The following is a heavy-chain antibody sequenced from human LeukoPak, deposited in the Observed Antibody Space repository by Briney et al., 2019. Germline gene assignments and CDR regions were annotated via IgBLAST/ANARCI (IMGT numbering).Heavy chain of an antibody. CDR1: GFTFSSYA. CDR3: ARGTEYSGPSCFDY. J-gene: IGHJ4*02. Sequence: QTGGSLRLSCAASGFTFSSYAMHWVRQAPGKGLEWVAVISYDGSNKYYADSVKGRFTISRDNSKNTLYLQMNSLRAEDTAVYYCARGTEYSGPSCFDYWGQGTLVTVSS. D-gene: IGHD6-6*01. V-gene: IGHV3-30*04. CDR2: ISYDGSNK.